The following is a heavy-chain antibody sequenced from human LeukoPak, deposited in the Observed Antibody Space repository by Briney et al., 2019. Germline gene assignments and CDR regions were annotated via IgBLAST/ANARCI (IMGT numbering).Heavy chain of an antibody. V-gene: IGHV3-74*03. J-gene: IGHJ4*02. Sequence: GGSLRLSCTASGFTFSGHWIRWVRQPPGMGLVWVSRINERGTDSMYAESVKGRFTISRDNAKNTVYLQMNSLRAEDTAVYYCVRDETLWTLDWWGQGTLASVSS. CDR3: VRDETLWTLDW. CDR1: GFTFSGHW. CDR2: INERGTDS. D-gene: IGHD1-1*01.